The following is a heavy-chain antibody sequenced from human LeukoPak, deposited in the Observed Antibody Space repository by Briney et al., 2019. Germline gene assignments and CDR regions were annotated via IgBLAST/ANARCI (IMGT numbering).Heavy chain of an antibody. V-gene: IGHV3-20*04. J-gene: IGHJ3*02. Sequence: TGGSLRLSCAASGFTFDDYGMSWVRQAPGKGLEWVSGINWNGGSTGYADSVKGRFTTSRDNAKNSLYLQMNSLRAEDLALYFCARYIMGASDAFDIWGQGTLVTVSS. D-gene: IGHD1-26*01. CDR2: INWNGGST. CDR3: ARYIMGASDAFDI. CDR1: GFTFDDYG.